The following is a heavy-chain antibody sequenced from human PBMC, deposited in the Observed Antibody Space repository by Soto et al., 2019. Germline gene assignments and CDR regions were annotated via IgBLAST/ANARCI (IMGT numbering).Heavy chain of an antibody. D-gene: IGHD6-6*01. CDR1: GFTFGDYA. Sequence: GGSLRLSCTASGFTFGDYAMSWVRQAPGKGLEWVGFIRSKAYGGTTEYAASVKGRFTISRDDSKSIAYLQMNSLKTEDTAVYYCTSAYSSSNHDDYWGQGTLVTVSS. CDR2: IRSKAYGGTT. CDR3: TSAYSSSNHDDY. V-gene: IGHV3-49*04. J-gene: IGHJ4*02.